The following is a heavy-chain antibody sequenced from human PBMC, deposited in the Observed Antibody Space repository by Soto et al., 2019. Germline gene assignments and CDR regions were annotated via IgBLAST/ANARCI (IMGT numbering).Heavy chain of an antibody. CDR2: INAGNGNT. CDR1: GYTFTSYA. Sequence: ASVKVSCKASGYTFTSYAMHWVRQAPGQRLEWMGWINAGNGNTKYSQKFQGRVTITRDTSASTAYMELSSLRSEDTAVYYCESRRLAVSCTQVQNSYFYLLSRRTPVPVSS. D-gene: IGHD6-19*01. V-gene: IGHV1-3*01. CDR3: ESRRLAVSCTQVQNSYFYL. J-gene: IGHJ2*01.